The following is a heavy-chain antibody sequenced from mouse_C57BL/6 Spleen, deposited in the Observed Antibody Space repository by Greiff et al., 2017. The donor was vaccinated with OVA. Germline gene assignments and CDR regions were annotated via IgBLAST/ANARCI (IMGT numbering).Heavy chain of an antibody. D-gene: IGHD4-1*01. Sequence: VQLQQSGGGLVKPGGSLKLSCAASGFTFSDYGMHWVRQAPEKGLEWVAYISSGSSTIYYADTVKGRFTISRDNAKNTLFLQMTSLRSEDTAMYYCAREGWESYFDYWGQGTTLTVSS. CDR1: GFTFSDYG. CDR2: ISSGSSTI. CDR3: AREGWESYFDY. V-gene: IGHV5-17*01. J-gene: IGHJ2*01.